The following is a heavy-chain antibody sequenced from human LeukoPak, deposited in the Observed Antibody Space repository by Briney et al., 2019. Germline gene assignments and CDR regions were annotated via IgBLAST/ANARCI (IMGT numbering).Heavy chain of an antibody. CDR3: VRNGYYSADY. J-gene: IGHJ4*02. CDR1: GGSICSYW. CDR2: IFHTGIT. V-gene: IGHV4-4*02. Sequence: SETLSLTCAVSGGSICSYWWSWVRQSPGKGLEWLGEIFHTGITNYNPSLRSRVTVSVDPSRSQFSLKLSSVTAADTAVYYCVRNGYYSADYWGQGTLVTVSS. D-gene: IGHD3-22*01.